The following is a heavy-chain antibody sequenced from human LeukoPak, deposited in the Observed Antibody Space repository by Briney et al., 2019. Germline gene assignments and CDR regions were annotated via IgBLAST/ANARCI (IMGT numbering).Heavy chain of an antibody. CDR2: ISSSSSYI. D-gene: IGHD3-22*01. V-gene: IGHV3-21*04. CDR1: GFTFSSYS. Sequence: GGSLRLSCAASGFTFSSYSMNWVRQAPGKGLEWVSSISSSSSYIYYADSVKGRFTISRDNAKNSLYLQMNSLRSDDTAVYYCARRFNYYDSSGYYEGFYFDYWGQGTLVTVSS. J-gene: IGHJ4*02. CDR3: ARRFNYYDSSGYYEGFYFDY.